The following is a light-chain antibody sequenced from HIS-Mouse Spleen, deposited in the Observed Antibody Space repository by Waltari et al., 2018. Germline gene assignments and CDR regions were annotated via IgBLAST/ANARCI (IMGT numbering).Light chain of an antibody. J-gene: IGLJ2*01. Sequence: SYDLTPPPPVPVSPGQTARITCPGDAFPKQHAYWYQQKSGQAPVLVIYEDSKRPSGIPERFSGSSSGTMATLTISGAQVEDEADYYCYSTDSSGNHRVFGGGTKLTVL. CDR2: EDS. CDR3: YSTDSSGNHRV. CDR1: AFPKQH. V-gene: IGLV3-10*01.